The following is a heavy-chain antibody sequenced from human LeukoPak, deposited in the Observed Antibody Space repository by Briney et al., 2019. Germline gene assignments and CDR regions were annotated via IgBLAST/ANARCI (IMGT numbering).Heavy chain of an antibody. CDR1: GGPINSNIYY. V-gene: IGHV4-39*07. J-gene: IGHJ2*01. CDR3: ARVLHGGKSWYFDL. D-gene: IGHD4-23*01. CDR2: IYYSGST. Sequence: SETLSLTCNVSGGPINSNIYYWAWVRQPPGKGLEWIGSIYYSGSTYYNPSLKSRVTISVDTSKNQFSLKLSSVTAADTAVYYCARVLHGGKSWYFDLWGRGTLVTVSS.